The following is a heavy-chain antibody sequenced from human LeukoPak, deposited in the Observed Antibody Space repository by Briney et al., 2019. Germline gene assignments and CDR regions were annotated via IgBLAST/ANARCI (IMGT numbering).Heavy chain of an antibody. J-gene: IGHJ4*02. V-gene: IGHV4-39*01. CDR1: GGSISSSSYY. D-gene: IGHD6-13*01. CDR3: ITGSSWYYFDY. CDR2: IYYSGST. Sequence: SETLSLTCTVSGGSISSSSYYWGWIRQPPGKGLEWIGSIYYSGSTYYNPSLKSRVTISVDTSKNQFSLKLSSVTAADTAVYYCITGSSWYYFDYWGQGTLVTVSS.